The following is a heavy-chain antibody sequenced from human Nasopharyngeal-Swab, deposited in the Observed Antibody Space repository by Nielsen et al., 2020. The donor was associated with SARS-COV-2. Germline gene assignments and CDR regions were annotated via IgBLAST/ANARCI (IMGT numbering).Heavy chain of an antibody. V-gene: IGHV3-30-3*01. CDR2: VANDGSFK. J-gene: IGHJ4*02. Sequence: SCAASGFIFSNYAMHWVRQAPGKGLEWVAVVANDGSFKHYADSVKGRFTISRDDSKNTLSLQMNSLRPEDTAVFYCAKEAGGRTNSGLDYWGQGTLVTVSS. D-gene: IGHD1-7*01. CDR3: AKEAGGRTNSGLDY. CDR1: GFIFSNYA.